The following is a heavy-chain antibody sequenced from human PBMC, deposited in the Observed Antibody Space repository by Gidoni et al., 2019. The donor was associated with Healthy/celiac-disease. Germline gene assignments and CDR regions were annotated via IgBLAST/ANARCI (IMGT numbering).Heavy chain of an antibody. CDR3: ARAVGSSWPSDV. D-gene: IGHD6-13*01. CDR1: GGTFSSYT. CDR2: IIPILVLA. J-gene: IGHJ6*02. Sequence: QVQLGQSGAEVKKPGSSVKVSCKASGGTFSSYTISWVRQAPGQGLEWMGRIIPILVLATSAQKFQGRVTITADKSTSTASMELSSLRSEDTAVYYCARAVGSSWPSDVWGQGTTVTVSS. V-gene: IGHV1-69*02.